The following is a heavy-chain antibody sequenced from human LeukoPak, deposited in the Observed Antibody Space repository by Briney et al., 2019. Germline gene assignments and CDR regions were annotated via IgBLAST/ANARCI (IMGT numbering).Heavy chain of an antibody. D-gene: IGHD6-19*01. CDR1: GGSISSSSYF. V-gene: IGHV4-39*07. CDR3: ARWGSGLSFRWFDP. J-gene: IGHJ5*02. Sequence: SETLSLTCTVSGGSISSSSYFWGWIRQPPGKGLEWIGSIFYSGSTYYNPSLKSRVTISVDTSKNQFSLKLSSVTAADTAVYYCARWGSGLSFRWFDPWGQGTLVTVSS. CDR2: IFYSGST.